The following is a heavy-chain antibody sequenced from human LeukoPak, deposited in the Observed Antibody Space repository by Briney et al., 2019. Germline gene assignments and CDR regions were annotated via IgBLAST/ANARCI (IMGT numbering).Heavy chain of an antibody. CDR1: GYTFTSYG. J-gene: IGHJ4*02. V-gene: IGHV1-18*01. CDR3: ARGYGYYGSGSYYTPEFFDY. CDR2: ISAYNGNT. Sequence: ASVKVSCKASGYTFTSYGISWVRQAPGQGLEWMGWISAYNGNTNYAQKLRGRVTMTTDTSTSTAYMELRSLRSDDTAVYYCARGYGYYGSGSYYTPEFFDYWGQGTLVTVSS. D-gene: IGHD3-10*01.